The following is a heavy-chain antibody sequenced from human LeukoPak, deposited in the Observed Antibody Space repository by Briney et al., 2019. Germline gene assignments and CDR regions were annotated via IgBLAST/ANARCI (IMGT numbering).Heavy chain of an antibody. J-gene: IGHJ6*02. Sequence: SETLSLTCAVYSGSFSDYCWSWIRQPPGRGLEWIGEIYSGGSTNYNPSLKSRVTISVDTSKNQFSLKLSSVTAADTAVYYCARQAVDTAMVLDYYYYYGMDVWGQGTTVTVSS. CDR3: ARQAVDTAMVLDYYYYYGMDV. V-gene: IGHV4-34*01. CDR1: SGSFSDYC. CDR2: IYSGGST. D-gene: IGHD5-18*01.